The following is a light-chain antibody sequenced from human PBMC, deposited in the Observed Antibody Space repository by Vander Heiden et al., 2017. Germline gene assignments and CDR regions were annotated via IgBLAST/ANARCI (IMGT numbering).Light chain of an antibody. V-gene: IGKV3-15*01. CDR1: QSVSSN. Sequence: EIAMTQSPATLSVSPGERATLSCRASQSVSSNLAWYQQKPGQAPSLLIYGASTRATGIPARFSGSGSGTEFTLTISSLQSEDFAVYYCQQYDNWWTFGQGTKVEVK. CDR3: QQYDNWWT. CDR2: GAS. J-gene: IGKJ1*01.